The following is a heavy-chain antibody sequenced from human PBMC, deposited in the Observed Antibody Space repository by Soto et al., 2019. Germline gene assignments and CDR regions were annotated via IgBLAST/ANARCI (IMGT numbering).Heavy chain of an antibody. J-gene: IGHJ6*02. CDR2: ISYDGSNK. CDR1: GFTFSSYG. V-gene: IGHV3-30*03. Sequence: GGSLRLSCAASGFTFSSYGMHGVRQAPGKGLEWVAVISYDGSNKYYADSVKGRFTISRDNSKNTLYLQMNSLRAEDTAVYYCASDLGTGFGEAYYYYGMDVWGPGTTVTVSS. D-gene: IGHD3-10*01. CDR3: ASDLGTGFGEAYYYYGMDV.